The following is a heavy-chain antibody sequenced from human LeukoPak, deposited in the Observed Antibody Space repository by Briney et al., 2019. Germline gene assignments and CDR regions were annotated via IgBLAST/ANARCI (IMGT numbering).Heavy chain of an antibody. CDR1: GFTFSRFG. Sequence: GGSLRLSCAASGFTFSRFGMHWVRQAPGKGLEWVALIHYDGRNKYYTDSVKGRFTISRDNSKNTLYLQMNSLRAEDTAVYYCARDFLVVPAATSYYYYYGMDVWGQGTTVTVSS. CDR2: IHYDGRNK. D-gene: IGHD2-2*01. V-gene: IGHV3-30*02. CDR3: ARDFLVVPAATSYYYYYGMDV. J-gene: IGHJ6*02.